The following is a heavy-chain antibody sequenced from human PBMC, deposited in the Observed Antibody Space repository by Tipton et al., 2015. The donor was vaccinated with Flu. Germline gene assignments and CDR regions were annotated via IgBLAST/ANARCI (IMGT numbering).Heavy chain of an antibody. CDR1: GFIVSSDY. J-gene: IGHJ3*02. D-gene: IGHD2-2*01. Sequence: GSLRLSCAASGFIVSSDYMSWVRQAPGKGLEWVSVIYSSDSTSYADSVRGRFILSRDNSRNTLYLQMNNLRVEDTAVYYCAKRYCSSSTCYIPDAFDTWGQGTMVTVSS. CDR2: IYSSDST. CDR3: AKRYCSSSTCYIPDAFDT. V-gene: IGHV3-53*01.